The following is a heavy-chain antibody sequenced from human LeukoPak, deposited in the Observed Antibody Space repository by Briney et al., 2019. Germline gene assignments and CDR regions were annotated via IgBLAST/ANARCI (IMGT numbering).Heavy chain of an antibody. Sequence: GGSLRLSCAASGFTFSSYGIHWVRQAPGKGLEWVAVISYDGSNKYYADSVKGRFTISRDNSKNTLYLQMNSQRAEDTAVYYCANGYYGMDVWGQGTTVTVSS. CDR2: ISYDGSNK. V-gene: IGHV3-30*18. CDR3: ANGYYGMDV. J-gene: IGHJ6*02. CDR1: GFTFSSYG.